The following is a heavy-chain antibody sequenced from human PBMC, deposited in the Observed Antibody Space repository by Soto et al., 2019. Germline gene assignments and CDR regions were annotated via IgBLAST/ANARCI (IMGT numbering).Heavy chain of an antibody. CDR1: GYTFTSYA. Sequence: ASVKVSCKASGYTFTSYAMHWVRQAPGQRLEWMGWINAGNGNTKYSQKFQGRVTITRDTSASTAYMELSSLRSEDTAVYYCAIAGYCISSSCWHLHYYYYYGMDVWGQGTTVTVSS. CDR2: INAGNGNT. J-gene: IGHJ6*02. CDR3: AIAGYCISSSCWHLHYYYYYGMDV. D-gene: IGHD2-2*01. V-gene: IGHV1-3*01.